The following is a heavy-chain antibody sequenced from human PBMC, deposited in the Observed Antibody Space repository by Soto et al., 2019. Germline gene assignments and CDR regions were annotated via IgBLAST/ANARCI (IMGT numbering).Heavy chain of an antibody. Sequence: QVQLVQSGAEVKKPGSSVKVSCKASGGTFSSYAISWVRQAPGQGLEWMGGIIPIFGTANYAQKFQGRVTITADESTRTAYRELSSLRSEDTAVYYCARRGPVAGNAVAFDYWGQGTLVTVSS. CDR1: GGTFSSYA. D-gene: IGHD6-19*01. CDR2: IIPIFGTA. V-gene: IGHV1-69*12. CDR3: ARRGPVAGNAVAFDY. J-gene: IGHJ4*02.